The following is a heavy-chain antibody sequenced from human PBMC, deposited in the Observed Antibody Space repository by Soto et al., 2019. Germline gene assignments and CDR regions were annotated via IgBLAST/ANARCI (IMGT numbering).Heavy chain of an antibody. D-gene: IGHD1-26*01. CDR1: ADTFTGYY. J-gene: IGHJ4*02. CDR3: AADRGGSYLPTDY. CDR2: INPSGGST. V-gene: IGHV1-46*01. Sequence: GSVKVSCKASADTFTGYYMHWVRQAPGQGLEWMGIINPSGGSTSYAQKFQGRVTMTRDMSTSTAYMEVSSLRSDDTAAYYCAADRGGSYLPTDYWGRGTLVTAS.